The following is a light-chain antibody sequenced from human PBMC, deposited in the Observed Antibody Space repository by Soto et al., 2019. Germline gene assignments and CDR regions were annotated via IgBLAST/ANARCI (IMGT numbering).Light chain of an antibody. CDR1: SSDVGGYNH. J-gene: IGLJ1*01. Sequence: QSALTQPASVSGSPGQSITISCTGTSSDVGGYNHVSWYQHHPGKAPKRMIYEGTKRPSGVSNRFSGSKSGDTASLTISGLQAEDEADYYCSSHAASTTRIFGTGTKLTVL. V-gene: IGLV2-14*01. CDR3: SSHAASTTRI. CDR2: EGT.